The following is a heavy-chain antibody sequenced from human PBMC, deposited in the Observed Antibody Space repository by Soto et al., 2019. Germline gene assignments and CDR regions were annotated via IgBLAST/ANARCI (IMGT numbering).Heavy chain of an antibody. CDR2: IQIKANNYAT. Sequence: GGSLRLSCAASGFTLSGSAIHWVRQASGKGLEWVGRIQIKANNYATAYAASLKGRFTISRDDSKNTAYLQMNSLKTEDTAVYYCITNLNLDTGIHYWGQGTLVTVSS. V-gene: IGHV3-73*01. D-gene: IGHD5-18*01. CDR3: ITNLNLDTGIHY. J-gene: IGHJ4*02. CDR1: GFTLSGSA.